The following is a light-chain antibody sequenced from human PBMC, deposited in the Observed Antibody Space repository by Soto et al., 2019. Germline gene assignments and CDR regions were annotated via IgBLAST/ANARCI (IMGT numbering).Light chain of an antibody. CDR2: GAS. J-gene: IGKJ5*01. CDR3: QQYNKWPLIT. V-gene: IGKV3-15*01. Sequence: EIVMTQSPDTLYVSPGEGATLSCRASQSVRTKLAWYQQKAGQAPRLLIYGASTRATGIPDRFSGSGSGTEFTLTISSLQSEDFAVYYCQQYNKWPLITFGQGTRLEIK. CDR1: QSVRTK.